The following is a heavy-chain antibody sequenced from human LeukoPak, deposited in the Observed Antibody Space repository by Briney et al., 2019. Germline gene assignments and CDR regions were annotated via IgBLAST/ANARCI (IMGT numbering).Heavy chain of an antibody. Sequence: AGGSLRLSCAASGFTFSSYSMNWVRQAPGKGLEWVSSISSSSSYIYYADSVKGRFTISRDNAKNSLYLQMNSLRAEDTAVYYCARMGRGSSSWYGPFDYWGQGTLVTVSS. CDR3: ARMGRGSSSWYGPFDY. CDR1: GFTFSSYS. J-gene: IGHJ4*02. D-gene: IGHD6-13*01. V-gene: IGHV3-21*01. CDR2: ISSSSSYI.